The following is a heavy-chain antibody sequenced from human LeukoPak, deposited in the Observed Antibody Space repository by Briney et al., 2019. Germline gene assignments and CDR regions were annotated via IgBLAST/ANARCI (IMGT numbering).Heavy chain of an antibody. D-gene: IGHD5-18*01. CDR1: GYTFTSYA. Sequence: GASVKVSCKASGYTFTSYAMNWVRQAPGQGLEWMGWINPNSGGTNYAQKFQGRVTMTRDTSITTAYMELSRLRSDDTAVYYCARGDYRYGNDYWGQGTLVTVSS. J-gene: IGHJ4*02. V-gene: IGHV1-2*02. CDR3: ARGDYRYGNDY. CDR2: INPNSGGT.